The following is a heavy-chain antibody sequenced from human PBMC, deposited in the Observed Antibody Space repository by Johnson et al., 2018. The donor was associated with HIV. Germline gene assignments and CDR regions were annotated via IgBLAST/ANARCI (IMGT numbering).Heavy chain of an antibody. V-gene: IGHV3-7*01. CDR1: GFTFSSYA. J-gene: IGHJ3*02. D-gene: IGHD1-26*01. CDR3: ARERVGDAFDI. CDR2: IKQDGSEK. Sequence: EQLVESGGGVVQPGRSLRLSCAASGFTFSSYAMHWVRQAPGKGLEWVANIKQDGSEKYYVDSVKGRFTISRDNAKNSLYLQMNSLRAEDTAVYYCARERVGDAFDIWGQGTMVTVSS.